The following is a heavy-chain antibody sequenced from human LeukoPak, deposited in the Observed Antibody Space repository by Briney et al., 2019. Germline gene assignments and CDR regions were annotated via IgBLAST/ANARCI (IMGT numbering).Heavy chain of an antibody. V-gene: IGHV3-23*01. J-gene: IGHJ3*02. Sequence: GGSLRLSCAASGFTFSSYAMSWVRQAPGKGLEWVSGISGSGSSTYYADSLKGRFTISRDNSKNTLYLQMISLRAEDTAVYYCAKDPYYDSSNDAFDIWGQGTMVTVSS. CDR2: ISGSGSST. CDR1: GFTFSSYA. CDR3: AKDPYYDSSNDAFDI. D-gene: IGHD3-22*01.